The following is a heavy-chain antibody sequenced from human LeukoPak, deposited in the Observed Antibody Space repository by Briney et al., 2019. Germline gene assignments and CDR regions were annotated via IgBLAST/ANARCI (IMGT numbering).Heavy chain of an antibody. J-gene: IGHJ5*02. CDR1: GGTFSSYA. V-gene: IGHV1-69*13. D-gene: IGHD2-21*01. Sequence: ASVKVSCKASGGTFSSYAISWVRQAPGQGLEWMGGIIPIFGTGNYAQKFQGRVTITAYESTSTAYMELSSLRSEDTAVYYCASCGGDCLFGFDPWGQGTLVTVSS. CDR2: IIPIFGTG. CDR3: ASCGGDCLFGFDP.